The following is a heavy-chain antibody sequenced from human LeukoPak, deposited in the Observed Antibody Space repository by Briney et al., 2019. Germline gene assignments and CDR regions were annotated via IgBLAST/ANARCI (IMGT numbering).Heavy chain of an antibody. J-gene: IGHJ6*03. D-gene: IGHD3-10*01. Sequence: PSETLSLTCTVSGGSISSGSYYWSWIRQPAGKGLEWIGRIYTSGSTNYNPSLKSRVTISVDTSKNQFSLKLSSVTAADTAVYYCARESVTMVRGVILYYYYYMDVWGKGTTVTVSS. CDR2: IYTSGST. V-gene: IGHV4-61*02. CDR3: ARESVTMVRGVILYYYYYMDV. CDR1: GGSISSGSYY.